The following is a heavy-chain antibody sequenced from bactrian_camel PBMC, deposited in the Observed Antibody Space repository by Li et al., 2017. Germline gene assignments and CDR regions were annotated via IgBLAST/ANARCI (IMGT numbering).Heavy chain of an antibody. CDR1: GFDYSRTC. J-gene: IGHJ4*01. CDR3: AIDYGVYCYSGTWHLDANFEY. CDR2: IDSAGST. V-gene: IGHV3S53*01. D-gene: IGHD3*01. Sequence: VQLVESGGGSVQAGGSLKLACTGSGFDYSRTCTGWFRQTVGKEREGVEDIDSAGSTVYADSVNGRFIISEDHAKDIVYLQMNNLNPEDTAIYYCAIDYGVYCYSGTWHLDANFEYWGQGTQVTVS.